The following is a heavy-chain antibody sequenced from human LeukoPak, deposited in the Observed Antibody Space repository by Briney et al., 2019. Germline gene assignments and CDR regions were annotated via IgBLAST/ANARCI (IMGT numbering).Heavy chain of an antibody. V-gene: IGHV4-61*02. J-gene: IGHJ6*03. CDR1: GGSISSGSYY. D-gene: IGHD3-3*01. CDR2: IYTSGST. CDR3: ARAGYDFWSGYSGYYYYYMDV. Sequence: PSQTLSLTCTVSGGSISSGSYYWSWIRQPAGKGLEWIGRIYTSGSTNYNPSLKSRVTISVDTSKNQFSLKLSSVTAADTAVYYCARAGYDFWSGYSGYYYYYMDVWGKGTTVTVSS.